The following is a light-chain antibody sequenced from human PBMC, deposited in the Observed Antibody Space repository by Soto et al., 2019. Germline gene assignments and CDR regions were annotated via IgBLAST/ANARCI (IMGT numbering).Light chain of an antibody. CDR1: SSDVGGYDY. CDR3: SSYASTKYV. Sequence: QSALAQPASVSGSPGQSITISCIGTSSDVGGYDYVSWYQHHPGKAPRLMIYDVSDRPSGVSNRFSGSKSGNTASLTISGLQAEDEAEYYCSSYASTKYVFGSGTKLTVL. J-gene: IGLJ1*01. V-gene: IGLV2-14*03. CDR2: DVS.